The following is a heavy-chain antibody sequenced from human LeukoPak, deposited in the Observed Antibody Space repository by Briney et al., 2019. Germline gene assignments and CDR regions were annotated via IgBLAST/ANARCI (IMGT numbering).Heavy chain of an antibody. CDR3: ATWDVVVVPAAMRYYYMDV. Sequence: ASVKVSCKVSGYTLTELSMHWVRQAPGKGLEWMGGFDPEDGETIYAQKFQGRVTMTEDTSIDTAYMELSSLRSEDTAVYYCATWDVVVVPAAMRYYYMDVWGKGTTVTVSS. J-gene: IGHJ6*03. D-gene: IGHD2-2*01. CDR1: GYTLTELS. CDR2: FDPEDGET. V-gene: IGHV1-24*01.